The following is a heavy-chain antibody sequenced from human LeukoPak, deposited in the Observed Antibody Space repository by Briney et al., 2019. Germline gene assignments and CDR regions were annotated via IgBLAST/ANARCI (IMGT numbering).Heavy chain of an antibody. J-gene: IGHJ4*02. CDR1: GFTFSSYA. D-gene: IGHD3-22*01. CDR2: IPYDGSNK. CDR3: AGYYYDSSGSFDY. Sequence: PGRSLRLPCAASGFTFSSYAMHWVRQAPGKGLEWVAVIPYDGSNKYYADSVKGRFTISRDNSKNTLYLQMNSLRAEDTAVYYCAGYYYDSSGSFDYWGQGTLVTVSS. V-gene: IGHV3-30-3*01.